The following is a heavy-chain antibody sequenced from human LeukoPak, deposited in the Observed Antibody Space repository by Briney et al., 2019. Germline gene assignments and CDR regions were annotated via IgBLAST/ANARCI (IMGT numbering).Heavy chain of an antibody. J-gene: IGHJ4*02. D-gene: IGHD4-23*01. CDR2: ISSSSSYI. Sequence: PGGSLRLSCTASGFTFSSYSMNWVRQAPGKGLEWVSSISSSSSYIYYADSVKGRFTISRDNAKNSLYLQMNSLRAEDTAVYYCARDGVATGNYWGQGTLVTVSS. CDR1: GFTFSSYS. V-gene: IGHV3-21*01. CDR3: ARDGVATGNY.